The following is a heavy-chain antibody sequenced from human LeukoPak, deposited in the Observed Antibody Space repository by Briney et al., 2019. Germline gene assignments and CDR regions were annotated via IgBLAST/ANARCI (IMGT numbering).Heavy chain of an antibody. CDR3: AREEVNDYGDYEWTWGPDY. D-gene: IGHD4-17*01. CDR2: ISGSSNYM. V-gene: IGHV3-21*01. J-gene: IGHJ4*02. CDR1: GFIFSDYN. Sequence: GGSLRLSCRTSGFIFSDYNMNWVRQAPGKGLEWVSVISGSSNYMNYADSVRGRFTVSRGSAKNSMYLEMNSLRAEDTAVYYCAREEVNDYGDYEWTWGPDYWGQGTLVTVSS.